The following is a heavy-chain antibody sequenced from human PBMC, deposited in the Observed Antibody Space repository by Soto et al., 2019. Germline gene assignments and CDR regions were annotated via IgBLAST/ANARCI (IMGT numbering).Heavy chain of an antibody. CDR3: ARQRITMVRGVISLFAFDI. V-gene: IGHV4-59*08. J-gene: IGHJ3*02. D-gene: IGHD3-10*01. Sequence: SETLSLTCTVSGGSISSYYWSWIRQPPGKGLEWIGYIYYSGSTTYNPSLKSRVTISVDRSKNQFSLKVSSVTAADTAVYYCARQRITMVRGVISLFAFDIWGQGTMVTVS. CDR1: GGSISSYY. CDR2: IYYSGST.